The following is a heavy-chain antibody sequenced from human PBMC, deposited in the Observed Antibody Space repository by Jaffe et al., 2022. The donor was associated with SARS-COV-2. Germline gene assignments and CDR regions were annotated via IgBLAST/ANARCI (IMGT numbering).Heavy chain of an antibody. CDR2: ISSSSSYI. J-gene: IGHJ6*02. CDR1: GFTFSSYS. V-gene: IGHV3-21*01. CDR3: ARSGRAAGSPLYYYYYGMDV. D-gene: IGHD3-10*01. Sequence: EVQLVESGGGLVKPGGSLRLSCAASGFTFSSYSMNWVRQAPGKGLEWVSSISSSSSYIYYADSVKGRFTISRDNAKNSLYLQMNSLRAEDTAVYYCARSGRAAGSPLYYYYYGMDVWGQGTTVTVSS.